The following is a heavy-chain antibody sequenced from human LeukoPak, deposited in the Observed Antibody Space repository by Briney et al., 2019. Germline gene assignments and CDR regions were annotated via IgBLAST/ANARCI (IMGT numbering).Heavy chain of an antibody. Sequence: GESLKISCVGSGYNFLHYWIAWVRQRPGKGLEWMGIIYPGDSETTYSPSFRGQVTISVDKSISTAYLQWSSLKASDTAMYYCARLYSNYGFGSGYFDLWGRGTLVTVSS. CDR3: ARLYSNYGFGSGYFDL. CDR1: GYNFLHYW. V-gene: IGHV5-51*01. J-gene: IGHJ2*01. CDR2: IYPGDSET. D-gene: IGHD4-11*01.